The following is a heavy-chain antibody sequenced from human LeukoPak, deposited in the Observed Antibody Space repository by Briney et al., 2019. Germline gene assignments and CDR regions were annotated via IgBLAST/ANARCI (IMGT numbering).Heavy chain of an antibody. CDR3: ARGQERWLQPFDY. V-gene: IGHV1-69*04. D-gene: IGHD5-24*01. CDR2: IIPILGIA. CDR1: GGTFSSYA. J-gene: IGHJ4*02. Sequence: GASVKVSCKASGGTFSSYAISWVRQAPGQGREWMGRIIPILGIANYAQKFQGRVTITADKSTSTAYMELSSLRSEDTAVYYCARGQERWLQPFDYWGQGTLVTVSS.